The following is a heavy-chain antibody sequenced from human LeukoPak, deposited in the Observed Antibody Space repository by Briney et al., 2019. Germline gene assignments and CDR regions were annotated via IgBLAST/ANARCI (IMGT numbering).Heavy chain of an antibody. Sequence: GGXXRLSCAASGFTFDDYGMSWVRHAPGKGLEWVSGINWNGGSTVYADSVKGRFTISRDNAKNSLYLQMNSLRAEDTALYYCARGDYGGNSDHDAFDIWGQGTMVTVSS. D-gene: IGHD4-23*01. CDR1: GFTFDDYG. J-gene: IGHJ3*02. CDR2: INWNGGST. CDR3: ARGDYGGNSDHDAFDI. V-gene: IGHV3-20*04.